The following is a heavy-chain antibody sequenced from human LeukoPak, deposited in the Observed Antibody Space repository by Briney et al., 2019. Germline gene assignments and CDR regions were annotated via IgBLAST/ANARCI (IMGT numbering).Heavy chain of an antibody. J-gene: IGHJ4*02. V-gene: IGHV1-8*01. CDR3: ARGRNTGNDFDY. CDR1: GYTFTNYG. D-gene: IGHD1-1*01. Sequence: ASVKVSCKASGYTFTNYGINWVRQATGQGLEWMGWMNPNSGNTGYAQKFQGRVTMTRSTSISTAYMELSSLRSEDTAVYYCARGRNTGNDFDYWGQGTLVTVSS. CDR2: MNPNSGNT.